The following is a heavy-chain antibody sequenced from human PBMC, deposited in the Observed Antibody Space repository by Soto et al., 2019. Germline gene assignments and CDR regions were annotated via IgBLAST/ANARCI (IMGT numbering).Heavy chain of an antibody. V-gene: IGHV1-69*13. D-gene: IGHD6-13*01. CDR1: GGTFSSYA. CDR2: IIPIFGTA. Sequence: GASVKVSCKAPGGTFSSYAISWVRQAPGQGLEWMGGIIPIFGTANYAQKFQGRVTITADESTSTAYMELSSLRSEDTAVYYCARVGRFGEQLVAVPWFDPWGQGTLVTVSS. J-gene: IGHJ5*02. CDR3: ARVGRFGEQLVAVPWFDP.